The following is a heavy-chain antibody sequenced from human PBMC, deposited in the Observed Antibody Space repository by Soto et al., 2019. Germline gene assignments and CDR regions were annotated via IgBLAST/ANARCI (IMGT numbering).Heavy chain of an antibody. J-gene: IGHJ2*01. Sequence: EVQLAESGGGSIQTGGSLRLSCVISGFTFSNFWMHWVRQIPGKGLVWVARINGDGTSKKYADSVKGRFTISRDNVKNTLFLQMNSLRVDDTAIYYCVRDFDWYFDVWGRGNLVTVSS. V-gene: IGHV3-74*01. CDR3: VRDFDWYFDV. CDR2: INGDGTSK. CDR1: GFTFSNFW.